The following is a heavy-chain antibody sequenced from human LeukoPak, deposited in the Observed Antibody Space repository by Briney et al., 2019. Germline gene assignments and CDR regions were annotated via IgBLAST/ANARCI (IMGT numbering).Heavy chain of an antibody. D-gene: IGHD5-12*01. V-gene: IGHV4-59*01. CDR1: GGSISSYY. J-gene: IGHJ6*03. CDR3: ARTTEGYAGGPGYSYYYYMDV. CDR2: IYYSGST. Sequence: SETLSLTCTVSGGSISSYYWSWIRQPPGKGLEWIGYIYYSGSTNYNPSLKSRVTISVDTSKNQFSLKLSSVTTADTAVYYCARTTEGYAGGPGYSYYYYMDVWGKGTTVTISS.